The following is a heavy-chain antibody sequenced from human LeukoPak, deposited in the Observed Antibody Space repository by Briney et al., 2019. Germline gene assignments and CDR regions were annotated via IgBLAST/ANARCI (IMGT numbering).Heavy chain of an antibody. CDR1: GGTFSSYA. V-gene: IGHV1-69*13. CDR3: ARSASVTSYYYGMDV. J-gene: IGHJ6*02. CDR2: IIPIFGTA. Sequence: GASVKVSCKASGGTFSSYAISWVRQAPGQGLEWMGGIIPIFGTANYAQKFQGRVTITADESTSTAYMELSSLRSEDTAVYYCARSASVTSYYYGMDVWGQGTTVTVSS. D-gene: IGHD2/OR15-2a*01.